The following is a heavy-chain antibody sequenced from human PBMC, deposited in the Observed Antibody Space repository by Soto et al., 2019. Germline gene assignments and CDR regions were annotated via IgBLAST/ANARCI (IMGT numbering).Heavy chain of an antibody. J-gene: IGHJ4*02. CDR3: ARGSCSSTSCYKEYSFDL. CDR1: GGTFSGYA. Sequence: SVKVSCKASGGTFSGYAISWVRQAPGQGLEWMGEIIPMFGTSNYAQKFQGRVTITADESTSTAYMELSSLRSEDTAVYYCARGSCSSTSCYKEYSFDLWGQGPLVTVSS. D-gene: IGHD2-2*02. V-gene: IGHV1-69*13. CDR2: IIPMFGTS.